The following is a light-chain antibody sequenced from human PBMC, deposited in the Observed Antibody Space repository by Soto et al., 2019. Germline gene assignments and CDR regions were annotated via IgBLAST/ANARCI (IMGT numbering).Light chain of an antibody. J-gene: IGKJ5*01. CDR3: QQYGSSPIT. CDR1: QSVTSSF. CDR2: GTS. V-gene: IGKV3-20*01. Sequence: EVVLTQSPGTLSLSPGDRATLSCRASQSVTSSFLAWYLQKPGQAPRLLIYGTSSRATGIPDRFSGSGSGTDFTLTISRLEPEDFAVYYCQQYGSSPITFGQGTRLEIK.